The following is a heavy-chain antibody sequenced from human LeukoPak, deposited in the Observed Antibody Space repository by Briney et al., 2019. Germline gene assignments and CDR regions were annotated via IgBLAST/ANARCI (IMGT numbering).Heavy chain of an antibody. Sequence: PGGSLRLSCSASGFTFSSYGMHWGRQAPGKGLEYVSAISSDGGRTYHADSVKGRFTISRHNSKNTLYLQMTSLRAEDTALYYCVKAINSIYYRNRFDPWGQGTLVTVSS. V-gene: IGHV3-64D*06. CDR1: GFTFSSYG. J-gene: IGHJ5*02. CDR3: VKAINSIYYRNRFDP. D-gene: IGHD3-22*01. CDR2: ISSDGGRT.